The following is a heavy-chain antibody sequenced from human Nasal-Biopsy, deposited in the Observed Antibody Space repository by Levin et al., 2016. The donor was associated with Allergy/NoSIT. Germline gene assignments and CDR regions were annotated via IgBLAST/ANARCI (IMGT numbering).Heavy chain of an antibody. J-gene: IGHJ4*02. CDR1: GFSVETNY. CDR2: ISHDGSEK. Sequence: GGSLRLSCAASGFSVETNYMNWVRQAPGKGLEWVALISHDGSEKYYADSVKGRFTISRDNSKNTLDLQMHSLRAEDTADYYCARDEDTTRGYSGRALDYWGQGTLVTVSS. V-gene: IGHV3-30*03. CDR3: ARDEDTTRGYSGRALDY. D-gene: IGHD5-12*01.